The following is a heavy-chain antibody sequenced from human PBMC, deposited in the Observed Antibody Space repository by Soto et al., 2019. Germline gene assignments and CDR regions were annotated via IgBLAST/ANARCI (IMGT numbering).Heavy chain of an antibody. CDR2: INHSGST. CDR3: ARSTGYYDFWSGYYKAPTGFDY. D-gene: IGHD3-3*01. V-gene: IGHV4-34*01. Sequence: PSETLSLTCAVYGGSFSGYYWSWIRQPPGKGLEWIGEINHSGSTNYNPSLKSRVTISVDTSKNQFSLKLSSVTAADTAVYYCARSTGYYDFWSGYYKAPTGFDYWGQGTLVTVSS. J-gene: IGHJ4*02. CDR1: GGSFSGYY.